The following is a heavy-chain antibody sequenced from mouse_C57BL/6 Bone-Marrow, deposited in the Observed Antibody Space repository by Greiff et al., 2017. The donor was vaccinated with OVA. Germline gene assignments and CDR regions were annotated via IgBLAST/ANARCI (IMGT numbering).Heavy chain of an antibody. Sequence: VQLQQSGAELARPGASVKLSCKASGYTFTSYGISWVKQRTGQGLEWIGEIYPRSGNTYYNEKFKGKATLTADKSSSTAYMALRSLTSEDSAVYFCARDDEDAMDYWGQGTSVTVSS. CDR3: ARDDEDAMDY. V-gene: IGHV1-81*01. CDR2: IYPRSGNT. CDR1: GYTFTSYG. J-gene: IGHJ4*01.